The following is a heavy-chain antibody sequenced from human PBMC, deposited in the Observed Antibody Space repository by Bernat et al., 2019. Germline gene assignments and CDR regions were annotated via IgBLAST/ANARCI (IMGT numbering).Heavy chain of an antibody. CDR3: ARVRGYYGSGIHSDY. D-gene: IGHD3-10*01. CDR1: GGSFSGYY. J-gene: IGHJ4*02. V-gene: IGHV4-34*01. Sequence: QLQLQQWGAGLLKPSETLSLTCAVYGGSFSGYYWSWIRQPPGKGLEWIGEINHSGSTNYNPSLKSRVTISVDTSKNQFSLKLSSVTAADTAVYYCARVRGYYGSGIHSDYWGQGTLVTVSS. CDR2: INHSGST.